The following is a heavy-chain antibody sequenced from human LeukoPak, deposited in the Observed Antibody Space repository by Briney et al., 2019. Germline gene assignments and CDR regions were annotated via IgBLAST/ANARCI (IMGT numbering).Heavy chain of an antibody. CDR3: ASSIMITFGGVKDY. Sequence: GGSLRLSCAASGFTFSSYIMNWVRQAPGKGLEWVSSISSSSSYIYYADSVKGRFTISRDNAKNSLYLQMNSLRAEDTAVYYCASSIMITFGGVKDYWGQGTLVTVSS. CDR1: GFTFSSYI. CDR2: ISSSSSYI. J-gene: IGHJ4*02. V-gene: IGHV3-21*01. D-gene: IGHD3-16*01.